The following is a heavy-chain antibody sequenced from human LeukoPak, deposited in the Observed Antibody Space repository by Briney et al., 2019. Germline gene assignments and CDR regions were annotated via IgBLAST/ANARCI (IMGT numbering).Heavy chain of an antibody. CDR1: GGSISSSSYY. J-gene: IGHJ6*03. D-gene: IGHD3-16*02. V-gene: IGHV4-39*01. CDR3: ARAYDYVWGSYRYRDYYYYMDV. CDR2: IYYSGST. Sequence: SETLSLTCTVSGGSISSSSYYWGWIRQPPGKGLEWIGSIYYSGSTYYNPSLKSRVTISVDTSKNQFSLKLSSVTAADTAVYYCARAYDYVWGSYRYRDYYYYMDVWGKGTTVTISS.